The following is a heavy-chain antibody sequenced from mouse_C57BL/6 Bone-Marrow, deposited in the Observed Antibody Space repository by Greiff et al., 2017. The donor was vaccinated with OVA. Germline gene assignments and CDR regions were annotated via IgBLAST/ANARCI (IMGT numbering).Heavy chain of an antibody. CDR2: IHPSDSDT. Sequence: QVQLQQPGAELVKPGASVKVSCKASGYTFTSYWMHWVKQRPGQGLEWIGRIHPSDSDTNYNQKFKGKATLTVDKSSSTAYMQLSSLTSEDSAVYYCAYYYGSSYSAMDYWGQGTSVTVSS. V-gene: IGHV1-74*01. J-gene: IGHJ4*01. D-gene: IGHD1-1*01. CDR3: AYYYGSSYSAMDY. CDR1: GYTFTSYW.